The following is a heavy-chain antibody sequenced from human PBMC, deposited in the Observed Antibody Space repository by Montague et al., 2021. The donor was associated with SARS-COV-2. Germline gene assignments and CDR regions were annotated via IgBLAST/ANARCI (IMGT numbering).Heavy chain of an antibody. V-gene: IGHV6-1*01. D-gene: IGHD1-1*01. CDR2: TYYRSKWYN. CDR1: GGSVSSNSAT. CDR3: TSGREGNYNVMDV. J-gene: IGHJ6*02. Sequence: CAISGGSVSSNSATWNWVRQSPSRGLEWLGRTYYRSKWYNDYAVPVRGRVTINPDTSKNQFSLQLNSVTPEDTAIYYCTSGREGNYNVMDVWGQGTTVTVSS.